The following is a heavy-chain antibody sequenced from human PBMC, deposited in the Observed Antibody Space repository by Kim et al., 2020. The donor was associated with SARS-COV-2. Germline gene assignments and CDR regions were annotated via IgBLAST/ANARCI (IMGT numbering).Heavy chain of an antibody. CDR1: GGSISSGGYY. J-gene: IGHJ4*02. CDR2: IYYSRST. D-gene: IGHD3-16*01. V-gene: IGHV4-31*03. CDR3: ARIAGGKAKYYFDY. Sequence: SETLSLTCTVSGGSISSGGYYWSWIRQHPGKGLEWIGYIYYSRSTYYNPSLKSRVTISVDTSKNQFSLKLSSVTAADTAVYYCARIAGGKAKYYFDYWGQGTLVTVSS.